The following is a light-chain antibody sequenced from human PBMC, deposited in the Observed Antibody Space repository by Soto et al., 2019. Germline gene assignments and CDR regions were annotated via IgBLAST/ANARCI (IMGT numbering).Light chain of an antibody. CDR2: DVS. J-gene: IGKJ1*01. Sequence: DIQMTQSPSTLSASVGDRVTITFRSSQSISSWLAWYQQKPGKAPNLLIYDVSSLQDGVPSRFSGSGSGTDFNLTISSLQPDDFATYYCQPYNSYSRTFGQGTKVEIK. CDR1: QSISSW. V-gene: IGKV1-5*01. CDR3: QPYNSYSRT.